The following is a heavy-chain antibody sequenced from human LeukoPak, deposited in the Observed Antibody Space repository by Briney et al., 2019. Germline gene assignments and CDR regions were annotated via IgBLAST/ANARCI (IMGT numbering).Heavy chain of an antibody. J-gene: IGHJ6*03. CDR2: INHSGST. Sequence: SETLSLSCAVYGGSFSGYYWSWIRQPPGKGLEWIGDINHSGSTNYNPSLKSRVTISVDTSKNQLSLKLSSVTAADTAVYYCARVVDPGGYYYFYYMDVWGKGTTVTVSS. V-gene: IGHV4-34*01. CDR1: GGSFSGYY. D-gene: IGHD3-16*01. CDR3: ARVVDPGGYYYFYYMDV.